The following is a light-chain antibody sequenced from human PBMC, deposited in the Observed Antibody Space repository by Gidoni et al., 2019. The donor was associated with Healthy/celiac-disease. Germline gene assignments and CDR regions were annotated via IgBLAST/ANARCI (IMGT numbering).Light chain of an antibody. CDR1: QSVRSY. J-gene: IGKJ4*01. V-gene: IGKV3-11*01. CDR2: DAS. CDR3: QQRSNWPTT. Sequence: EIVLTQSPAPLSLSPGERATLSCRASQSVRSYLAWYQQKPGQAPRLLIYDASNRATGIPARFSGSGSGTDFTLTISSLEPEDFAVYYCQQRSNWPTTFGGGTKVEIK.